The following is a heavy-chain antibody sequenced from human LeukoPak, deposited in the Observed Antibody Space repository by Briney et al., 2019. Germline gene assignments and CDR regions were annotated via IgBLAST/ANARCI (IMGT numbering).Heavy chain of an antibody. J-gene: IGHJ3*02. CDR1: GGSFSGYY. D-gene: IGHD3-22*01. V-gene: IGHV4-34*01. Sequence: PSETLSLTCAVYGGSFSGYYWSWIRQPPGKGLEWIGEINHSGGTNYNPSLKSRVTISVDTSKNQFSLKLNSVTAADTAVYFCARGPYSYDSSGAFDIWGQGTMVTVSS. CDR2: INHSGGT. CDR3: ARGPYSYDSSGAFDI.